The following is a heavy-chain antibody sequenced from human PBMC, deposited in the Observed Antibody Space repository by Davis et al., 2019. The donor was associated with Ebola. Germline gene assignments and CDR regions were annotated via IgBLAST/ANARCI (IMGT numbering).Heavy chain of an antibody. Sequence: PGGSLRLSCAASGFTFSSYGMHWVRQAPGKGLEWVAFIRYDGSNHYYADSVKGRFTISRDNSKNTLYLQMNSLRAEDTAVYYCARDRVLRFLEWLSHYGMDVWGQGTTVTVSS. J-gene: IGHJ6*02. D-gene: IGHD3-3*01. CDR1: GFTFSSYG. V-gene: IGHV3-30*02. CDR2: IRYDGSNH. CDR3: ARDRVLRFLEWLSHYGMDV.